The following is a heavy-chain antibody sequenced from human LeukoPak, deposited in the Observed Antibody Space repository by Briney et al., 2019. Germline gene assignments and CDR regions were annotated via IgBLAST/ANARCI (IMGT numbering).Heavy chain of an antibody. V-gene: IGHV1-24*01. D-gene: IGHD3-22*01. CDR1: GHTLTELS. J-gene: IGHJ4*02. CDR3: ATRNYDSSGYYRSFDY. CDR2: FDPEDGET. Sequence: ASVKVSCKVSGHTLTELSMHWVRQAPGKGLEWMGGFDPEDGETIYAQKFQGRVTMTEDTSTDAAYMELSSLRSEDTAVYYCATRNYDSSGYYRSFDYWGQGTLVTVSS.